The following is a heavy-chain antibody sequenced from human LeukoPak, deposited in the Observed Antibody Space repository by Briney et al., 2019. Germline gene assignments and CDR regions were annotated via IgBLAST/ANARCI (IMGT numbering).Heavy chain of an antibody. Sequence: SETLSLTCAVYGGSFSGYYWSWIRQPPGKGLEWIGEINHSGSTNYNPSLKSRVTISVDTSNNQFSLKLSSVTAADTAVYYCERIYYYYYMDVWGKGTTVTISS. CDR2: INHSGST. J-gene: IGHJ6*03. V-gene: IGHV4-34*01. CDR3: ERIYYYYYMDV. CDR1: GGSFSGYY.